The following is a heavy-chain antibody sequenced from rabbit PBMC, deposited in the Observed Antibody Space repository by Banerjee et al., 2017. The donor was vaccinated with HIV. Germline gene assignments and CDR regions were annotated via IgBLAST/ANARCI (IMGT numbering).Heavy chain of an antibody. CDR2: IYTSSGST. Sequence: QQQLEESGGGLVQPGGTLTLTCKASGIDFSGGYICWVRQAPGKGLEWIACIYTSSGSTWYASWVNGRFTISKTSSTTVTLQMTSLTVADTATYFCARDTGTSFSSYGMDLWGPGTLVTVS. CDR3: ARDTGTSFSSYGMDL. CDR1: GIDFSGGY. V-gene: IGHV1S45*01. D-gene: IGHD7-1*01. J-gene: IGHJ6*01.